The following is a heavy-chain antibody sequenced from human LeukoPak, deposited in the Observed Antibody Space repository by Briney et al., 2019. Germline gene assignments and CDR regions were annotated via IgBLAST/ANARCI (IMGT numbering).Heavy chain of an antibody. CDR2: LSGSGAGT. J-gene: IGHJ4*02. CDR3: ARDTGYYDSSAAFDY. V-gene: IGHV3-23*01. D-gene: IGHD3-22*01. Sequence: GGSLRLSCAASGFTFSDYALGWVRQAPGRGLEWVATLSGSGAGTYYSDSVQGRFTISRDNSKRTLFLQMNSLRAEDTAFYYCARDTGYYDSSAAFDYWGQGTLVTVSS. CDR1: GFTFSDYA.